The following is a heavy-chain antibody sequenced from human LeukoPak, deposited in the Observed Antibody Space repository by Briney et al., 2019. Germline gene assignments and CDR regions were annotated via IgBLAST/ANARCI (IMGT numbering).Heavy chain of an antibody. CDR3: ASEGYSSGRAPAFDF. D-gene: IGHD6-19*01. CDR1: GFTFGSYG. V-gene: IGHV3-30*03. Sequence: GRSLRLSCAASGFTFGSYGMHWVRQAPGKGLEWVAVISFDESKYYGDSVKGRFTISRDNSKNTLYLQMNSLRGDDTAVYYCASEGYSSGRAPAFDFWGQGTMVTVSS. CDR2: ISFDESK. J-gene: IGHJ3*01.